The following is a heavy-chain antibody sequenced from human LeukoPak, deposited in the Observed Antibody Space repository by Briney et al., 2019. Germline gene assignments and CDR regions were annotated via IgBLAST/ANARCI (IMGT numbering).Heavy chain of an antibody. CDR3: ARRERAGGWSVDY. V-gene: IGHV4-4*02. CDR1: GGSIGSSNW. Sequence: SETLSLTCAVSGGSIGSSNWWSWVRQPPGKGLEWIGEIYHSGSTNYNPSLKSRVTISVDKSKNQFSLKLSSVTAADTAVYYCARRERAGGWSVDYWGQGTLVTVSS. D-gene: IGHD6-19*01. CDR2: IYHSGST. J-gene: IGHJ4*02.